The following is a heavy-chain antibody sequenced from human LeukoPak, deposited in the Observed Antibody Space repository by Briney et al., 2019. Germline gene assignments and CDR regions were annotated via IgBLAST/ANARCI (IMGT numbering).Heavy chain of an antibody. CDR2: IIAYNGNT. V-gene: IGHV1-18*01. D-gene: IGHD6-13*01. CDR3: ARGPRRGSSSRSEVGY. Sequence: GASVKVSCKASGYTFTSYGISWVRQAPGQGLEWMGWIIAYNGNTNYAQKLQGRVTMTTDTSTSTAYMELRSLRSDDTAVYTCARGPRRGSSSRSEVGYWGQGTLVTVSS. CDR1: GYTFTSYG. J-gene: IGHJ4*02.